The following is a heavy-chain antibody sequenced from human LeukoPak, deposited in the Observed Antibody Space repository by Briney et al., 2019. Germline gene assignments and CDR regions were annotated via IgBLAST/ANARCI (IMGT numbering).Heavy chain of an antibody. CDR2: IYSGGST. Sequence: GGSLRLSCAASGFTVSSNYMSWVRQAPGKGLEWVSVIYSGGSTYYADSVKGRFTISRDNSKNTLYLQMNSLRAEDTAVYYCARIGYCSSTSCRGYAFDIWGQGTMVTVSS. V-gene: IGHV3-53*01. D-gene: IGHD2-2*01. J-gene: IGHJ3*02. CDR1: GFTVSSNY. CDR3: ARIGYCSSTSCRGYAFDI.